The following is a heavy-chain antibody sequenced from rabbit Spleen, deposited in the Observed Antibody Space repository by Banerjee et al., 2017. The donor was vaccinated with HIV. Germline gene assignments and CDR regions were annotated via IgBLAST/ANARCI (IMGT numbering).Heavy chain of an antibody. CDR1: GFTISSNYY. J-gene: IGHJ4*01. CDR2: IDPFFGST. D-gene: IGHD6-1*01. V-gene: IGHV1S40*01. CDR3: ARGPPYAGYAGYGYVYLNL. Sequence: QSLEESGGDLVKPGASLTLTCKASGFTISSNYYMTWVRQAPGKGLEWIGYIDPFFGSTYYASWVNGRFTISSHNAQNTLYLQLKSLTAADTATYFCARGPPYAGYAGYGYVYLNLWGPGTLVTVS.